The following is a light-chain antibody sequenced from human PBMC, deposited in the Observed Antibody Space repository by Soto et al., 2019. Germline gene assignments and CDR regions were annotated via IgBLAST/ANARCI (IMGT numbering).Light chain of an antibody. CDR2: AAS. V-gene: IGKV1-39*01. J-gene: IGKJ4*01. CDR3: QQSYSTP. Sequence: DIQMTQSPSTLSASVGDRVTITCRASQSIRSCLAWYQHKPGEAPKLLIYAASSLQSGVPSRFSGSGSGTDFTLTIGSLQPEDFATYYCQQSYSTPFGGGTKVDIK. CDR1: QSIRSC.